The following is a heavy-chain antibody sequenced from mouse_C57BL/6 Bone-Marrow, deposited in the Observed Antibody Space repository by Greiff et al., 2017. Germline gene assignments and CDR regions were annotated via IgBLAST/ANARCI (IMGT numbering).Heavy chain of an antibody. CDR1: GFTFSSYT. Sequence: EVKVEESGGGLVKPGGSLKLSCAASGFTFSSYTMSWVRQTPEKRLQWVAAISGGGGNTYYPDSVKGRFTISRDNDKNILYLQMSSLRSEDTALYYCSRQVTTVLATKYFDVCGTGTTVTVAS. CDR3: SRQVTTVLATKYFDV. V-gene: IGHV5-9*01. J-gene: IGHJ1*03. CDR2: ISGGGGNT. D-gene: IGHD1-1*01.